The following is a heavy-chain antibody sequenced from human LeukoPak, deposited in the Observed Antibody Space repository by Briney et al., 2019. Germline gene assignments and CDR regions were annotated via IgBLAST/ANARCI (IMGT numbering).Heavy chain of an antibody. Sequence: GGSLRPSCAASGFTFSSYEMNWVRQAPGKGLEWVSYISSSGSTIYYADSVKGRFTISRDNAKNSLYLQMNSLRAEDTAVYYCARGDGSSWPFDPWGQGTLVTVSS. CDR1: GFTFSSYE. CDR2: ISSSGSTI. CDR3: ARGDGSSWPFDP. J-gene: IGHJ5*02. D-gene: IGHD6-13*01. V-gene: IGHV3-48*03.